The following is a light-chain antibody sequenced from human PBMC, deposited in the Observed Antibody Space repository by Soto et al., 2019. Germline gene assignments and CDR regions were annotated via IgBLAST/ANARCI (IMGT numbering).Light chain of an antibody. CDR1: QGISNY. V-gene: IGKV1-16*02. CDR3: QQYSSYPLT. J-gene: IGKJ4*01. Sequence: DIQMTQSPSSLSASVGDRVTITCRASQGISNYLAWFQQKPGKAHKSLIYAASNLQSGVTSKFSCSGSGTEFTLTISSLQAEDFATYCCQQYSSYPLTFGGGTKVEIK. CDR2: AAS.